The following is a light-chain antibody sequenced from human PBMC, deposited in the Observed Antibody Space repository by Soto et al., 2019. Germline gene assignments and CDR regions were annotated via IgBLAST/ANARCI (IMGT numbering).Light chain of an antibody. CDR2: AAS. J-gene: IGKJ1*01. CDR3: HQYELQPHT. Sequence: AIRMTQSPSSLSASTGDRVTITCRASQGISSYLAWYQQKPGKAPKRLIYAASTLQSGVPSRFSGSGSGTDFTLTISCLKSDECAICYCHQYELQPHTFGQGTKVDIK. CDR1: QGISSY. V-gene: IGKV1-8*01.